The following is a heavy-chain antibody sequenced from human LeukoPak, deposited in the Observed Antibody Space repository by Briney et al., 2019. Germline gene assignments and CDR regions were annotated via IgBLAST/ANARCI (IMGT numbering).Heavy chain of an antibody. V-gene: IGHV4-59*01. Sequence: SETLSLICTVSGGSISSYYWSWIRQPPGKGLEWIGYIYYSGSTNYNPSLKSRVTISVDTSKNQFSLKLSSVTAADTAVYYCTRERIAVALGAFDIWGQGTMVTVSS. D-gene: IGHD6-19*01. J-gene: IGHJ3*02. CDR1: GGSISSYY. CDR3: TRERIAVALGAFDI. CDR2: IYYSGST.